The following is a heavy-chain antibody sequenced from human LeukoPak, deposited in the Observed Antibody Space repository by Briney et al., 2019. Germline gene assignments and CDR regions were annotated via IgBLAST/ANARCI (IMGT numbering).Heavy chain of an antibody. V-gene: IGHV3-23*01. CDR1: GFTFSSYV. J-gene: IGHJ4*02. Sequence: GGSLRLSCAASGFTFSSYVMSWVRQAPGKGLEWVSAISGSGGSTYYADSVKGRFTISRDNSKNTLYLQMNSLRAEDTAVYYCAKAPYYDFWSGYYKAPYFDYWGQGTLVTVSS. D-gene: IGHD3-3*01. CDR3: AKAPYYDFWSGYYKAPYFDY. CDR2: ISGSGGST.